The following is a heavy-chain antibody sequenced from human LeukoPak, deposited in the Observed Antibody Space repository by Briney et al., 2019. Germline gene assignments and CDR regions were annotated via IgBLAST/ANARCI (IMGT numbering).Heavy chain of an antibody. CDR3: AKDSGSSWYPDRLYYYYGMDV. D-gene: IGHD6-13*01. J-gene: IGHJ6*02. CDR2: ISWNSCSI. V-gene: IGHV3-9*01. Sequence: GGSLRLSCAASGFTFDDYAMHWVRQAPGKGLEWVSGISWNSCSIGYADSVKGRFTISRDNAKNSLYLQMNSLRAEDTALYYCAKDSGSSWYPDRLYYYYGMDVWGQGTTVTVSS. CDR1: GFTFDDYA.